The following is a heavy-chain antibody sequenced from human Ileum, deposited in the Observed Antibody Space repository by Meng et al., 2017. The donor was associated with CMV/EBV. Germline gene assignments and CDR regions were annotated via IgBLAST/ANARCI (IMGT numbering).Heavy chain of an antibody. D-gene: IGHD3-3*01. Sequence: GESLKISCAASGFPFGDYWMSWLRQSPGKGLEWLAAIKGDGTDKYYNDFVQGRFTISRDNAKNLLFLQMTSLRVDDSALYYCASGEGFWSGSDYWGQGALVTVSS. CDR2: IKGDGTDK. CDR1: GFPFGDYW. V-gene: IGHV3-7*01. J-gene: IGHJ4*02. CDR3: ASGEGFWSGSDY.